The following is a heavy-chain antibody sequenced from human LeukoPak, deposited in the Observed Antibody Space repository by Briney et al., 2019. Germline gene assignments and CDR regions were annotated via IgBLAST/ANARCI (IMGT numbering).Heavy chain of an antibody. CDR2: ISSSSSYI. CDR1: GFTFSSYS. J-gene: IGHJ3*02. Sequence: GGSLRLSCAASGFTFSSYSMNWVRQAPGKGLEWVSSISSSSSYIYYADSVKGRFTISRDNAKNSLYLQMNSLRAEDTAVYYCATEAALRPNAFDIWGQGTMVTVSS. D-gene: IGHD2-15*01. CDR3: ATEAALRPNAFDI. V-gene: IGHV3-21*01.